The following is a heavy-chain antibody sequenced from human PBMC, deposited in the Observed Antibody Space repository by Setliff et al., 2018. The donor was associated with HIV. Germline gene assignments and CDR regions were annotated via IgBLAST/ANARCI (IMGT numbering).Heavy chain of an antibody. Sequence: ASVKVSCKVSGFTLREVSMHWVRQAPAKGLEWMGYFDPEDGETVYALKFQGRVTMTEDTSTYTAYMELSGLRSEDTAVYYCARDPFPSTNYYDSSMYPFAQFFQHWGQGTPVTVSS. CDR1: GFTLREVS. CDR2: FDPEDGET. D-gene: IGHD3-22*01. CDR3: ARDPFPSTNYYDSSMYPFAQFFQH. V-gene: IGHV1-24*01. J-gene: IGHJ1*01.